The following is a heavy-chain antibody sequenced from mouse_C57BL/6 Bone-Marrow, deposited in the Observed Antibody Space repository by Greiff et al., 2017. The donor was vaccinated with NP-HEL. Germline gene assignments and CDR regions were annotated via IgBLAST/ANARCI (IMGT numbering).Heavy chain of an antibody. CDR2: FYPGDGDT. CDR1: GYAFSSYW. CDR3: ARERLRHPLAY. V-gene: IGHV1-80*01. Sequence: VQLQQSGAELVKPGASVKISCKASGYAFSSYWMNWVKQRPGKGLEWIGQFYPGDGDTNYNGKFKGKATLTADKSSSTAYMQLSSLTSEDSAVYCCARERLRHPLAYWGQGTLVTVSA. D-gene: IGHD2-2*01. J-gene: IGHJ3*01.